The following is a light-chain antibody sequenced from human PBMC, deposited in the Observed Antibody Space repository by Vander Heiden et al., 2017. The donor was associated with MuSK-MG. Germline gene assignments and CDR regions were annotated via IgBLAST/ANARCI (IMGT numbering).Light chain of an antibody. J-gene: IGLJ1*01. CDR3: SSHAGSDKYV. V-gene: IGLV2-8*01. Sequence: QSALTQPPSASGSPGQSVTISCTGTRSDVGGYDYVSWYQQHPGKAPKLMIYEVNQRPSGVPDRCSGSKSGNTAFLTVSGLQAEDEADDHCSSHAGSDKYVCGGGTKVT. CDR1: RSDVGGYDY. CDR2: EVN.